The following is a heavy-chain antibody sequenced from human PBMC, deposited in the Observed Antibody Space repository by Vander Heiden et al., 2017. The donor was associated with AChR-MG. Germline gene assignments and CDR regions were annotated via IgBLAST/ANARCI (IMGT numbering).Heavy chain of an antibody. V-gene: IGHV3-23*01. CDR1: GFTFSSYA. CDR2: ISGSGGST. CDR3: AKTPGYDSSGYYFDY. J-gene: IGHJ4*02. Sequence: EVQLLASGGGLVQPGGSLRLPCAASGFTFSSYAMSWVRQAPGKGLEGVSAISGSGGSTYYADAVKGRFTISRDNAKNTLYMQMNSLRAEDTAVYYCAKTPGYDSSGYYFDYWGQGTLVTVSS. D-gene: IGHD3-22*01.